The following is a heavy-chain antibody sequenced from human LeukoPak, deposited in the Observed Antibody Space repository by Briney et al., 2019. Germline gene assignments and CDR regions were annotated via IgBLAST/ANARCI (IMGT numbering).Heavy chain of an antibody. J-gene: IGHJ4*02. CDR2: IGTAGDT. CDR3: ARAVDQRWLQLAVGY. CDR1: GFTFSSYD. D-gene: IGHD5-24*01. Sequence: GGSLRLSCAASGFTFSSYDMHWVRQATGKGLEWVSAIGTAGDTYYPGSVKGRFTISRENAKNSLYLQMNSLRAGDTAVYYCARAVDQRWLQLAVGYWGQGTLVTVSS. V-gene: IGHV3-13*01.